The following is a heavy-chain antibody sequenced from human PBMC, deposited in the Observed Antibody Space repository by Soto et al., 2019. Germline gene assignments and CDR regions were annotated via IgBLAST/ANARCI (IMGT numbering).Heavy chain of an antibody. D-gene: IGHD3-10*01. CDR3: ARVSSQAFMVRGGFDY. CDR1: GFTFSSYA. Sequence: QVQLVESGGGVVQPGRSLRLSCAASGFTFSSYAMHWVRQAPGKGLEWVAVISYDGSNKYYADSVKGRFTISRDNSKNTLYLKMNSLRAEDTAVYYCARVSSQAFMVRGGFDYWGQGTLVTVSS. J-gene: IGHJ4*02. CDR2: ISYDGSNK. V-gene: IGHV3-30-3*01.